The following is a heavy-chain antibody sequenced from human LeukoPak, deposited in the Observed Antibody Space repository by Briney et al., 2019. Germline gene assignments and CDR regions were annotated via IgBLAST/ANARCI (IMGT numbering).Heavy chain of an antibody. Sequence: PSETLTLTCAVSGVSLTDYYWSWIRRSPGKGLEGIGEVSPDGYDKYNPSVKSRVSISVDRSENQLSLGLSSVTAADTAIYYCARSRCVCGPEICYNHWAQGSLVTVSS. CDR2: VSPDGYD. D-gene: IGHD2-8*01. CDR3: ARSRCVCGPEICYNH. V-gene: IGHV4-34*01. CDR1: GVSLTDYY. J-gene: IGHJ4*01.